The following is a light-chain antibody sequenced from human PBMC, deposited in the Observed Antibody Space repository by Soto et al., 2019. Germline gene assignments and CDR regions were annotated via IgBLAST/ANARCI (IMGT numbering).Light chain of an antibody. CDR2: QDS. CDR3: QAWDSSTVV. V-gene: IGLV3-1*01. J-gene: IGLJ2*01. CDR1: KLGDKY. Sequence: ELTQPPSVSVSPGQTASITCSGDKLGDKYACWYQQKPGQSPVLVISQDSKRPSGIPERFSGSNSGNTATLTISGTQAMDEADYYCQAWDSSTVVFGGGTKVTVL.